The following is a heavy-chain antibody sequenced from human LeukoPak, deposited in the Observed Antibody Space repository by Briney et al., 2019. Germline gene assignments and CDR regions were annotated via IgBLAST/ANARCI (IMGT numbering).Heavy chain of an antibody. CDR2: ISSSGDYI. V-gene: IGHV3-21*01. CDR3: ARGTNEWFGEYDN. CDR1: GFTFSRYS. J-gene: IGHJ4*02. D-gene: IGHD3-10*01. Sequence: KSGGSLRLSCAASGFTFSRYSMNWVRQAPGKGLEWVSSISSSGDYIYYADSVKGRFTISRDNTKNSLYLQMNSLRVEDTAVYYCARGTNEWFGEYDNWGQGTLVTVSS.